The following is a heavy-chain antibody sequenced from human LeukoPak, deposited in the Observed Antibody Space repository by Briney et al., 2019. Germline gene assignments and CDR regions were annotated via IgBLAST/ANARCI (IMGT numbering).Heavy chain of an antibody. J-gene: IGHJ4*02. CDR2: IFASGST. Sequence: PSETLSLTCRDSGDSISTTFWSRIRQPAGKGLEWIGRIFASGSTNYNPSLKSRVSMSIDMSKNQFSLKRSSVTAADTAVYYGAGWGTYYDFWSGDYWGQGTLVTVSS. D-gene: IGHD3-3*01. CDR3: AGWGTYYDFWSGDY. V-gene: IGHV4-4*07. CDR1: GDSISTTF.